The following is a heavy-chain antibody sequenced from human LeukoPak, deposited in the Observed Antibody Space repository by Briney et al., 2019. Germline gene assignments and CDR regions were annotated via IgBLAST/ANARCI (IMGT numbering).Heavy chain of an antibody. CDR2: IRYDGSNK. CDR1: GFTFSSYG. J-gene: IGHJ3*02. V-gene: IGHV3-30*02. D-gene: IGHD2-8*01. CDR3: AKGAVLMVYNDAFDI. Sequence: GGSLRLSCAASGFTFSSYGMHWVRQAPGKGLEWVAFIRYDGSNKYYADSVKGRFTISRDNSKNTLYLQMNSLRAEDTAVYYCAKGAVLMVYNDAFDIWGQGTMVTVSS.